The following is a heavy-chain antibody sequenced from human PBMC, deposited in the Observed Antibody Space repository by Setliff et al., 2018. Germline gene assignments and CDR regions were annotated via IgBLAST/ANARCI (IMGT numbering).Heavy chain of an antibody. Sequence: SETLSLTCTVSGGSISSGGYYWSWIRQHPGKGLEWIGYFYYSGSTSYNPSLKSLVTMTEDTSSDTAYMELSSLRPEDTAVYYCAIDSVVRGFINGDSFDYWGQGTLVTVSS. CDR2: FYYSGST. V-gene: IGHV4-31*01. D-gene: IGHD3-10*01. CDR3: AIDSVVRGFINGDSFDY. J-gene: IGHJ4*02. CDR1: GGSISSGGYY.